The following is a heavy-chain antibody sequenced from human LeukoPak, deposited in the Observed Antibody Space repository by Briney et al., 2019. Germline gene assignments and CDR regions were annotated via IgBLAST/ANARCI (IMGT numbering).Heavy chain of an antibody. CDR2: INHSGST. V-gene: IGHV4-34*01. D-gene: IGHD5-24*01. Sequence: SETLSLTCAVYGGSFSGYYWSWIRQPPGKGLEWIGEINHSGSTNYNPSLKSRVTISVDTSKNQFSLKLSSVTAADTAVYYCARGRGMATIECWGQGTLVTVSS. CDR3: ARGRGMATIEC. J-gene: IGHJ4*02. CDR1: GGSFSGYY.